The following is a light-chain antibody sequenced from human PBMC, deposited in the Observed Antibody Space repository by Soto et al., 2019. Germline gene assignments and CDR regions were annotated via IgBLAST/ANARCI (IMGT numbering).Light chain of an antibody. CDR3: WSYAGNTIFV. Sequence: QSALTQPASVSGSPGQSITISCTGTSSDVGSYNLVSWYQQHPGKAPKFMIYEGSKRPSGVSNRFSGSKSGNTASLTISGLQAEDEAYYYCWSYAGNTIFVFGGGTKLTVL. CDR2: EGS. CDR1: SSDVGSYNL. J-gene: IGLJ2*01. V-gene: IGLV2-23*03.